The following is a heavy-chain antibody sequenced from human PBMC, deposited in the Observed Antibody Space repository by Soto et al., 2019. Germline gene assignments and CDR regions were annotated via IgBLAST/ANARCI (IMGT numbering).Heavy chain of an antibody. D-gene: IGHD5-18*01. CDR3: ARGLSRGYSYGYDY. CDR1: GGSFSGYY. J-gene: IGHJ4*02. V-gene: IGHV4-34*01. CDR2: INHSGST. Sequence: KPSETLSLTCAVYGGSFSGYYWSWIRQPPGKGLEWIGEINHSGSTNYNPSLKSRVTISVDTSKNQFSLKLSSVTAADTAVYYCARGLSRGYSYGYDYWGQGTVVTVSS.